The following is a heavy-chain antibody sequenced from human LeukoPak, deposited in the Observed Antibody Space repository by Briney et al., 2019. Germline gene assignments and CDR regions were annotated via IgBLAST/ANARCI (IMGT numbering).Heavy chain of an antibody. Sequence: SGTLSLTCTVSGYSISSGYYWGWIRQPPGKGLEWIGSIYHSGSTYYNPSLKSRVTISVDTSKNQFSLKLSSVTAADTAVYYCARDRRYYDGSGLTNWGQGTLVTVSS. CDR1: GYSISSGYY. J-gene: IGHJ4*02. CDR2: IYHSGST. D-gene: IGHD3-22*01. V-gene: IGHV4-38-2*02. CDR3: ARDRRYYDGSGLTN.